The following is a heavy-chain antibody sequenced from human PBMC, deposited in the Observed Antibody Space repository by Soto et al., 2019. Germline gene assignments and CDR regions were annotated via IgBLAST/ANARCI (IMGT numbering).Heavy chain of an antibody. J-gene: IGHJ6*02. Sequence: QVQLVQSGAEVKKPGSSVKVSCKASGGTFSSYTISWVRQAPGQGLEWMGRIIPILGIANYAQKFQGRVTITADKSTSTAYMELSGLRSEDTAVYYCARDYESYDSSMEREYYYGMDVWGQGTTVTVSS. CDR2: IIPILGIA. CDR3: ARDYESYDSSMEREYYYGMDV. CDR1: GGTFSSYT. D-gene: IGHD3-22*01. V-gene: IGHV1-69*08.